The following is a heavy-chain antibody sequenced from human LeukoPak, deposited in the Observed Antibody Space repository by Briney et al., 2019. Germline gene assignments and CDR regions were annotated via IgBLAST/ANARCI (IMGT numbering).Heavy chain of an antibody. CDR2: IYHSGST. J-gene: IGHJ6*03. CDR3: ASSGWYEGYYYYMDV. D-gene: IGHD6-19*01. V-gene: IGHV4-4*02. Sequence: SETLSLTCAVSGGSISSSNWWSWVRQPPGKGLEWIGEIYHSGSTNYNPSLKSRVTISVDKSKNQFSLKLSSVTAADTAVYYCASSGWYEGYYYYMDVWGKGTTVTVSS. CDR1: GGSISSSNW.